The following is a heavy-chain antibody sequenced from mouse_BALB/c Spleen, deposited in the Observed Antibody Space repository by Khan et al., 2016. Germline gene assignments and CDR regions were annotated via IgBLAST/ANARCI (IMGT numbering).Heavy chain of an antibody. V-gene: IGHV1-9*01. Sequence: QVQLQQPGAELMKPGASVQISCKATGYTFSNYWIEWVKQRPGHGLEWIGEILPGSDSTNYNEKFKGKATFTADTSSNTAYMQLSSLTSEDTAVSDCAQEWDTMDYWGQGTSVTVSS. CDR2: ILPGSDST. CDR3: AQEWDTMDY. CDR1: GYTFSNYW. J-gene: IGHJ4*01. D-gene: IGHD4-1*01.